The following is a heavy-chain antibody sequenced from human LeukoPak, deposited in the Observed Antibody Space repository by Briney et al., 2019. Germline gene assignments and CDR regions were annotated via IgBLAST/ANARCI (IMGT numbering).Heavy chain of an antibody. D-gene: IGHD5-18*01. J-gene: IGHJ4*02. CDR3: TRDLGVDTTMIFFDY. CDR1: GYTFTSFG. Sequence: ASVKVSCKASGYTFTSFGISWVRQAPGQGLEWMGWISAYNGNTNYVQKFQGRVTMTTDTSTSTAYMELRSLRSDDTAMYYCTRDLGVDTTMIFFDYWDQGTLVTVSS. CDR2: ISAYNGNT. V-gene: IGHV1-18*01.